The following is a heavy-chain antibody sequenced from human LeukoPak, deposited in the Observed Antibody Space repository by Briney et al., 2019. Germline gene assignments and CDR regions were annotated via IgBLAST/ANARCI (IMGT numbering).Heavy chain of an antibody. Sequence: KPSETLSLTCTVSGGSISSSSYYWGWIRQPPGKGLEWIGSIYYSGSTYYNPSLKSRVTISVDTSKNQFSLKLSSVTAADTAVYYCAPLGRGSYSVDYWGQGTLVTVSS. J-gene: IGHJ4*02. CDR2: IYYSGST. CDR1: GGSISSSSYY. CDR3: APLGRGSYSVDY. D-gene: IGHD1-26*01. V-gene: IGHV4-39*01.